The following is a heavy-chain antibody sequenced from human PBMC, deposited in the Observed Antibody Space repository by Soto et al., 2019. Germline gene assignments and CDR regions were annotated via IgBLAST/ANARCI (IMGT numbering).Heavy chain of an antibody. J-gene: IGHJ4*02. CDR3: TTGVSGGGSHAPPDY. D-gene: IGHD2-15*01. Sequence: GGSLRLSCAASGFTFSNAWMSWVRQAPGKGLEWVGRIKSKTDGGTTDYAAPVKGRFTISRDDSKNTLYLQMNSLKTEDTAVYYCTTGVSGGGSHAPPDYWGQGTLVTVS. CDR1: GFTFSNAW. V-gene: IGHV3-15*01. CDR2: IKSKTDGGTT.